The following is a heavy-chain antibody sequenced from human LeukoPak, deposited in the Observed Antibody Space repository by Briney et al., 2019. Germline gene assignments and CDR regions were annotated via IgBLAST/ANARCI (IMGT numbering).Heavy chain of an antibody. J-gene: IGHJ4*02. D-gene: IGHD3-10*01. CDR2: ISYDGSNK. CDR1: GFTFSSYA. V-gene: IGHV3-30*04. Sequence: GGSLRLSCAASGFTFSSYAMHWVRQAPGKGLEWVAVISYDGSNKYYADSVKGRLTISRDNSKNTLYLQMNSLRAEDTAVYYCARAGEEPYYFDYWGQGTLVTVSS. CDR3: ARAGEEPYYFDY.